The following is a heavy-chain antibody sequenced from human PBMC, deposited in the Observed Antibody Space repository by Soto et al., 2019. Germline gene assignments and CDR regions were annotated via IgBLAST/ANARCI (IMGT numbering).Heavy chain of an antibody. D-gene: IGHD6-13*01. CDR2: INSEDDK. V-gene: IGHV2-70*12. J-gene: IGHJ3*02. CDR1: GFSVSTRGMS. Sequence: DSSPTLVNPTQTLTLTCTFSGFSVSTRGMSVSWVRQPPGKALEWLALINSEDDKFFSTPLKTRLTLSKDTSKNQVVLTMTDMDPMDTATSYCELSWNSRVNGHFEISAQG. CDR3: ELSWNSRVNGHFEI.